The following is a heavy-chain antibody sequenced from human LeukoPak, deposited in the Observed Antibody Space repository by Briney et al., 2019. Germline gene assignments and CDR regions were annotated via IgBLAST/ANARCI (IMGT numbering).Heavy chain of an antibody. Sequence: PGGSLRLSCAASGFTFSGFGMHWVRQAPGKGLEWVAYIWHDGSNKYYADSVKGRFTISRDNSKNTVYLQMNSLRDEDTALYYCAKENSGSYSPVYFWGQGTLVTVSS. CDR3: AKENSGSYSPVYF. CDR2: IWHDGSNK. D-gene: IGHD3-10*01. V-gene: IGHV3-30*02. J-gene: IGHJ4*02. CDR1: GFTFSGFG.